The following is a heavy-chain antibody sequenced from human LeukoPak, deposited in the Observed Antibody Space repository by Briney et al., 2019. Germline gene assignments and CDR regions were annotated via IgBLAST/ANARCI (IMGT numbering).Heavy chain of an antibody. CDR1: GYTFTSYA. V-gene: IGHV1-3*01. J-gene: IGHJ6*02. CDR3: ATHSSSSLFYYYGMDV. CDR2: INAGNGNT. Sequence: GASVTVSCKASGYTFTSYAMHWVRQAPGQRLEWMGWINAGNGNTKYSQKFQGRVTITRDTSASTAYMELSSLRSEDTAVYYCATHSSSSLFYYYGMDVWGQGTTVTVSS. D-gene: IGHD6-6*01.